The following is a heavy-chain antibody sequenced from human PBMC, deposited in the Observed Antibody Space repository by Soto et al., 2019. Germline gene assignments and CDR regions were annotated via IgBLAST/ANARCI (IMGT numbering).Heavy chain of an antibody. Sequence: EVQLVETGGGLIQPGGSLRLSCAASGFTVSSNYMSWVRQAPGKGLEWVSVIYSGGSTYYADSVKGRFTISRDNSKNTLYLQMNSLIAEDTAVYYCAIGGHGSGSHFHYWGQGTLVTVSS. CDR3: AIGGHGSGSHFHY. D-gene: IGHD3-10*01. CDR1: GFTVSSNY. J-gene: IGHJ4*02. V-gene: IGHV3-53*02. CDR2: IYSGGST.